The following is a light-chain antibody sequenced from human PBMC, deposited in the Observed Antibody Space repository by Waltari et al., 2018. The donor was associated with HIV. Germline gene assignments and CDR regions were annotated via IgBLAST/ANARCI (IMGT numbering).Light chain of an antibody. CDR1: ALPKQF. J-gene: IGLJ3*02. CDR3: ESAVDSGDHWV. V-gene: IGLV3-25*03. CDR2: KED. Sequence: SYELTQPPSVSVSPGQTARTTCSGDALPKQFACWYQQKAGMAPLMVIYKEDKRPSGIPDRFSSSMSWTTVTLIISGVHPEDDADYYCESAVDSGDHWVFGGGTKLSVL.